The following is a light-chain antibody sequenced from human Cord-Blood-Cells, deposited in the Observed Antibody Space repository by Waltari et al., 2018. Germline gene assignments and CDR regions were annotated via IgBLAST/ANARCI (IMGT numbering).Light chain of an antibody. CDR3: QQYGSSPPVT. J-gene: IGKJ5*01. CDR2: GAS. CDR1: QSVSSSY. Sequence: EIVLTQSPGTLSLSPGERATLSCRASQSVSSSYLAWYQQKPGQAPRLLIYGASSRATGIPDRFSGRGSGTDFTLTISRLEPEEFAVYYCQQYGSSPPVTFGQGTRLEIK. V-gene: IGKV3-20*01.